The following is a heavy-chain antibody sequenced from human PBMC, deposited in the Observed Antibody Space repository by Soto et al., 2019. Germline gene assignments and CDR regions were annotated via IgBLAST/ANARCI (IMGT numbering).Heavy chain of an antibody. D-gene: IGHD4-17*01. CDR2: IYSGGST. V-gene: IGHV3-66*01. CDR1: GFTVSSNY. J-gene: IGHJ6*02. Sequence: EVQLVESGGGLVQPGGSLRLSCAASGFTVSSNYMSWIRQAPGKGLEWVSVIYSGGSTYYADSVKGRFTISRDNSKNTLYLQMNSLRAEDTAVYYCARDLDYGDYEGTGYGMDVWGQGTTVTVSS. CDR3: ARDLDYGDYEGTGYGMDV.